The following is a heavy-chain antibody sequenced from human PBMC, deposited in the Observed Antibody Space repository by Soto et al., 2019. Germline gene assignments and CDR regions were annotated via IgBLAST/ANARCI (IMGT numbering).Heavy chain of an antibody. CDR1: GYTFTSYG. V-gene: IGHV1-18*04. D-gene: IGHD6-19*01. CDR3: AREAVAGTVGDWFDP. CDR2: ISAYNGNT. J-gene: IGHJ5*02. Sequence: ASVKVSCKASGYTFTSYGISWVRQAPGQGLEWMGWISAYNGNTNYAQKLQGRVTVTTDTSTSTAYMELRSLRSDDTAVYYCAREAVAGTVGDWFDPWGQGTLVTVSS.